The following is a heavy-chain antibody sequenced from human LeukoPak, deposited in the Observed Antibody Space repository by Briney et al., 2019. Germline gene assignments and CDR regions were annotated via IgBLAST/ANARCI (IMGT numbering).Heavy chain of an antibody. D-gene: IGHD3-3*01. J-gene: IGHJ4*02. CDR3: TRRENDFWSGCDNPFFDY. CDR2: IRSKANSYAT. CDR1: GFTFSGSA. Sequence: AGGSLKLSCAASGFTFSGSAMHWVRQASGKGLEWVGRIRSKANSYATAYAASVKGRFTISRDDSKNTAYLQMNSLKTEDTAVYYCTRRENDFWSGCDNPFFDYWGQGTLVTVSS. V-gene: IGHV3-73*01.